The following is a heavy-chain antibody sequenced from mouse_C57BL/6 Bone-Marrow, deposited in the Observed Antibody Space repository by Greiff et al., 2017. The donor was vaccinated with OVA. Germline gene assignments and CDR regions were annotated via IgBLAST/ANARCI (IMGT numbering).Heavy chain of an antibody. V-gene: IGHV7-3*01. J-gene: IGHJ3*01. CDR3: ASFYDYAWFAY. Sequence: EVKVVESGGGLVQPGGSLSLSCAASGFTFTDYYMSWVRQPPGKALEWLGFIRNKANGYTTEYSASVKGRFTISRDNSQSILYLQMNALRAEDSATYYCASFYDYAWFAYWGQGTLVTVSA. CDR1: GFTFTDYY. D-gene: IGHD2-4*01. CDR2: IRNKANGYTT.